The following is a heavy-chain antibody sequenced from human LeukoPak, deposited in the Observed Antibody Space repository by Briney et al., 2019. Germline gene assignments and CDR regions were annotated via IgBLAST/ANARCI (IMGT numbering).Heavy chain of an antibody. V-gene: IGHV3-21*01. J-gene: IGHJ5*02. D-gene: IGHD6-19*01. CDR1: GFTFSSYS. CDR2: ISSSSYI. CDR3: ARDALAVAGLNWFDP. Sequence: GGSLRLSCAASGFTFSSYSMNWVRQAPGKGLEWVSSISSSSYIYYADSVKGRFTISRDNAKNSLYLQMNSLRAEDTAVYYCARDALAVAGLNWFDPWGQGTLVTVPS.